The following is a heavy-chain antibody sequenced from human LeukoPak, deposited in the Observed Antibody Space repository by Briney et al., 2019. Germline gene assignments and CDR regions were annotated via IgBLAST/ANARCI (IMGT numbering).Heavy chain of an antibody. V-gene: IGHV3-23*01. CDR1: GFTYNDYA. CDR2: ISGGGETT. CDR3: ARDYADYVGYFFFDY. D-gene: IGHD4-17*01. Sequence: GGSLRLSCAASGFTYNDYAMNWVRHAPGKGLEWVSAISGGGETTYYADSAKGRFTISRDNSQNTLYLQMNSLRAEDTAVYYCARDYADYVGYFFFDYWGQGTLVTVSS. J-gene: IGHJ4*02.